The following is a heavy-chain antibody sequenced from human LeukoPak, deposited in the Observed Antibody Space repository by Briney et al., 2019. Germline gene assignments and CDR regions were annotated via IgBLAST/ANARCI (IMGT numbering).Heavy chain of an antibody. D-gene: IGHD3-10*01. CDR2: ISHDGKER. CDR1: GFTISNYA. Sequence: PGGSLRLSCVASGFTISNYAMHWVRQAPGKGLEWAAVISHDGKERYYGGPAKGRFTISSDNSKNTLYFQMNTVRTEDTAIYYCAKGVHGSRSTCFADFWGQGTLATVSS. CDR3: AKGVHGSRSTCFADF. J-gene: IGHJ4*02. V-gene: IGHV3-30*18.